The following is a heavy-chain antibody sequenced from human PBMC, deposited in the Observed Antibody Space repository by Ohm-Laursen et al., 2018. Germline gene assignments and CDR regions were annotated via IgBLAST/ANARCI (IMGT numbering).Heavy chain of an antibody. CDR3: ARGGRGYYFDY. CDR2: IYYSGST. Sequence: GTLSLTCTVSGGSISNYYWSWIRQPPGKGLEWIGYIYYSGSTNYNPSLKSRVTISVDTSKNQFSLKVSSVAAADTAVYYCARGGRGYYFDYWGQGTLVTVSS. CDR1: GGSISNYY. J-gene: IGHJ4*02. D-gene: IGHD1-14*01. V-gene: IGHV4-59*12.